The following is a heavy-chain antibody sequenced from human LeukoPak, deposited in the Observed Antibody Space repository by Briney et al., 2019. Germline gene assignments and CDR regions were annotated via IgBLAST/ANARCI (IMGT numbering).Heavy chain of an antibody. Sequence: PGGSLRLPCAASGFTFSIYHMNWVRQAPGKGLEWISYISDSTNSIYYADSVKGRFTISRDNAKNSLYLQMNSLSADDTAVYYCAKSPFDSWGQGTLVTVSS. CDR3: AKSPFDS. CDR2: ISDSTNSI. V-gene: IGHV3-48*01. J-gene: IGHJ4*02. CDR1: GFTFSIYH.